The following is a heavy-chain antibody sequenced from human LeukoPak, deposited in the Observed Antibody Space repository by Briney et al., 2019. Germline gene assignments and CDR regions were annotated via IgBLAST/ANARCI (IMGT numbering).Heavy chain of an antibody. Sequence: TGGSLRLSCAAPGFIFDNYAIHWVRQAPGKGQEWVSLISGDGGSTFYADSVRGRFTISRDNTRKSLSLQMSSLRSEDTALYYCARESETSGWYDYWGQGTLVTVSS. CDR2: ISGDGGST. J-gene: IGHJ4*02. CDR1: GFIFDNYA. CDR3: ARESETSGWYDY. D-gene: IGHD6-19*01. V-gene: IGHV3-43*02.